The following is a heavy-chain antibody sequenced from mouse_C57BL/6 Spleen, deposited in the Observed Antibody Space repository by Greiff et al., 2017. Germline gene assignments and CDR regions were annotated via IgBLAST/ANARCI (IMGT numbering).Heavy chain of an antibody. D-gene: IGHD2-2*01. J-gene: IGHJ2*01. Sequence: QVQLQQSGAELVKPGASVKISCKASGYAFSSYWMNWVKQRPGKGLEWIGQIYPGDGDTNYNGKFKGKDTLTADKSSSTAYMQLSSLTSEDSAVYFWARLVTTPYYFDYWGQGTTLTVSS. CDR1: GYAFSSYW. V-gene: IGHV1-80*01. CDR2: IYPGDGDT. CDR3: ARLVTTPYYFDY.